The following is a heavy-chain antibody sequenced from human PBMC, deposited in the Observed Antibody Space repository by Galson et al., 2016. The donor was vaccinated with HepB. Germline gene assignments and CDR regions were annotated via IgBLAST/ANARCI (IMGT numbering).Heavy chain of an antibody. Sequence: SLRLSCAASGLTFSRCDMHWVRQAPGKGLEWVSAIGTAADTYYPGSVRGRFTISRENSKNSLYLQMNSLTVGDTAVYYCARGKFDCSGGTCHYYGMDVWGKGTTVTVSS. CDR2: IGTAADT. V-gene: IGHV3-13*01. J-gene: IGHJ6*04. CDR3: ARGKFDCSGGTCHYYGMDV. D-gene: IGHD2-15*01. CDR1: GLTFSRCD.